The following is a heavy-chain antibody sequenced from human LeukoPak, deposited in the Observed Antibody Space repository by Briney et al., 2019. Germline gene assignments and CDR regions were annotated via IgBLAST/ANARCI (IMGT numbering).Heavy chain of an antibody. CDR3: ARVRKGLYGSGSYFDY. Sequence: PSQTLSLTCTVSGGSISSGGYYWSWIRQHPGKGLEWIVYIYYSGSTYYNPSLKSRVTISVDTSKNQFSLKLSSVTAADTAVYYCARVRKGLYGSGSYFDYWGQGTLVTVSS. CDR2: IYYSGST. V-gene: IGHV4-31*03. CDR1: GGSISSGGYY. J-gene: IGHJ4*02. D-gene: IGHD3-10*01.